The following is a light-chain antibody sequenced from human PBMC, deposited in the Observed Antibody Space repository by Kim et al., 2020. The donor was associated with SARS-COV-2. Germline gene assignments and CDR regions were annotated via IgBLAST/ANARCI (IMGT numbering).Light chain of an antibody. CDR2: DSS. CDR3: QQYESLPIT. Sequence: SASVGDRVTITCRASEDIRDHLSWYQVTPGKAPKLLIYDSSNSETGVPLRFTGTGSGTDFAFTITSLQPEDFVTYYCQQYESLPITFAQGTRL. CDR1: EDIRDH. V-gene: IGKV1-33*01. J-gene: IGKJ5*01.